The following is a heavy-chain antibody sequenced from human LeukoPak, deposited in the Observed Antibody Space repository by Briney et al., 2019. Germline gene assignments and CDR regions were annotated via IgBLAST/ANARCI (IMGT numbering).Heavy chain of an antibody. D-gene: IGHD3-22*01. V-gene: IGHV3-23*01. CDR2: ISGSGGST. CDR3: AKVYDSSGYAYNWFDP. Sequence: GGSLRLSCAASGFAFSNYAMSWVRQAPGKGLEWVSAISGSGGSTYYADSVKGRFTISRDNSKNTLYLQMNSLRAEDTAVYYCAKVYDSSGYAYNWFDPWGQGTLVTVSS. J-gene: IGHJ5*02. CDR1: GFAFSNYA.